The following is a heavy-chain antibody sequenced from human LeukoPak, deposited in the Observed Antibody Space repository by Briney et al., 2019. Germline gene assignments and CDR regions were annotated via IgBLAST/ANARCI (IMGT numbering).Heavy chain of an antibody. V-gene: IGHV4-39*01. Sequence: SETLSLTCTVSGGSISSSRYHWGWIRQPPGKGLEWSGSIYYSGSTYYNPSLKSRVTISVDTSKNQFSLKLSSVTAADTAVYYCARNYCSSTSCYMDVWGHGTTVTVSS. CDR1: GGSISSSRYH. D-gene: IGHD2-2*01. J-gene: IGHJ6*02. CDR3: ARNYCSSTSCYMDV. CDR2: IYYSGST.